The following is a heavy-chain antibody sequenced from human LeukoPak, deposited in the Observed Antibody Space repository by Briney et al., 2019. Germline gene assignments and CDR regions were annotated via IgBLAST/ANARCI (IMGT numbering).Heavy chain of an antibody. D-gene: IGHD3-10*01. J-gene: IGHJ4*02. CDR2: ITSSSSYI. V-gene: IGHV3-21*04. CDR3: AKDRMGAIMYFDD. CDR1: GFTFSNYN. Sequence: GGSLRLSCAASGFTFSNYNMNWVRQAPGKGLEWVSSITSSSSYIYYADSVKGRFTISRDNSKNTLYLQMNSLRAEDTAVYYCAKDRMGAIMYFDDWGQGTLVTVSS.